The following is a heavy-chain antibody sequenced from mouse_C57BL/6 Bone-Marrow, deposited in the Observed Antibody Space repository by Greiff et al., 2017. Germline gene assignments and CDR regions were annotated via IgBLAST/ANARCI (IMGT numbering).Heavy chain of an antibody. D-gene: IGHD1-1*01. V-gene: IGHV6-3*01. CDR3: TASYYGSSGGY. Sequence: EVKVEESGGGLVQPGGSMKLSCVASGFTFSNYWMNWVRQSPEKGLEWVAQIRLKSDNYATHYAESVKGRFTISRDDSKSSVYLQMNNLRAEDTGIYYCTASYYGSSGGYWGQGTTLTVSS. J-gene: IGHJ2*01. CDR1: GFTFSNYW. CDR2: IRLKSDNYAT.